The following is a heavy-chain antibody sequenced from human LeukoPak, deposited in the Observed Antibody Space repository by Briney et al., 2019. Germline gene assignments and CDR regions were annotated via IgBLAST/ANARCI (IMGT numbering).Heavy chain of an antibody. D-gene: IGHD2-15*01. CDR1: GDSISSRSYY. CDR2: IYYSGST. CDR3: ARPLPGGSCYRD. J-gene: IGHJ4*02. Sequence: PSETLSLTCTVSGDSISSRSYYWGWIRQPPGKGLEWIGSIYYSGSTYYNPSLKSRVTISVDTSKNQFSLKLSSVTAADTAVYYCARPLPGGSCYRDWGQGTLVTVSS. V-gene: IGHV4-39*01.